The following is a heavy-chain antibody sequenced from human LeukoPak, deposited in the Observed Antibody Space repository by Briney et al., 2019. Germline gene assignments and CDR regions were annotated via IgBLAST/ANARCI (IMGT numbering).Heavy chain of an antibody. CDR3: AKQYRVQDYFYYYMDV. CDR1: GFTFDDYA. CDR2: ISWNSGSI. V-gene: IGHV3-9*01. Sequence: GGSLRLSCAASGFTFDDYAMHWVRQAPGKGLEWVSGISWNSGSIGYADSVKGRFTISRDNSKNTLFLHMNNLRAEDTAIYYCAKQYRVQDYFYYYMDVWGKGTTVTVSS. D-gene: IGHD1-14*01. J-gene: IGHJ6*03.